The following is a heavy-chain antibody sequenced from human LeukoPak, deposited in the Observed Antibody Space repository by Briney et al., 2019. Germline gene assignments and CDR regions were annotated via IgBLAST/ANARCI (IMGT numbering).Heavy chain of an antibody. Sequence: SVKVSCKASGGTFSSYAISWVRQAPGQGLEWMGGIIPIFGTANYAQKFQGRVTITADESTSTAYMELSSLRAEDTAVYFCARGTVISGSITGTTYYFDYWGQGTLVTVSS. CDR2: IIPIFGTA. D-gene: IGHD1-20*01. J-gene: IGHJ4*02. CDR3: ARGTVISGSITGTTYYFDY. V-gene: IGHV1-69*13. CDR1: GGTFSSYA.